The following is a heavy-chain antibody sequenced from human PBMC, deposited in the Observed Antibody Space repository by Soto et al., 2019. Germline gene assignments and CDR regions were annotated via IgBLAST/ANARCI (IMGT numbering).Heavy chain of an antibody. Sequence: GGSLRLSCAASGFTFSSYAMSWVRQAPGKGLEWVSAISGSGGSTYYADSVKGRFTISRDNSKNTLYLQMNSLRAEDTAVYYCAKCFDPTSRGYNRITYGMDVWGQGTTVTVSS. CDR3: AKCFDPTSRGYNRITYGMDV. J-gene: IGHJ6*02. V-gene: IGHV3-23*01. D-gene: IGHD5-12*01. CDR2: ISGSGGST. CDR1: GFTFSSYA.